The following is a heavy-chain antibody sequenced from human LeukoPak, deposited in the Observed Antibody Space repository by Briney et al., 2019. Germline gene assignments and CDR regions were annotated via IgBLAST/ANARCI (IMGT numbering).Heavy chain of an antibody. CDR2: ISSSSSYI. Sequence: GGSLRLSCAASGFTFSSYSMNWVRQAPGKGLEWVSSISSSSSYIYYADSVKGRFTISRDNAKNSLYLQMNGLRAEDTAVYYCARFFVDTAMVTVTHSLDYWGQGTLVTVSS. V-gene: IGHV3-21*01. CDR1: GFTFSSYS. CDR3: ARFFVDTAMVTVTHSLDY. J-gene: IGHJ4*02. D-gene: IGHD5-18*01.